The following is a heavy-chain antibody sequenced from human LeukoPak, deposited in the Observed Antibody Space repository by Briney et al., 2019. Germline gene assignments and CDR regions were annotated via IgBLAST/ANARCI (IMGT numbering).Heavy chain of an antibody. V-gene: IGHV4-39*02. CDR3: ARDSSSLY. Sequence: SETLSLTCTVSGGSISSSSYYWGWIRQPPGKGLEWIGSIYYSGSTYYNPSLKSRVTISVDTSKNQFSLKLSSVTAADTAVYYCARDSSSLYWGQGTLVTVSS. D-gene: IGHD6-6*01. CDR1: GGSISSSSYY. J-gene: IGHJ4*02. CDR2: IYYSGST.